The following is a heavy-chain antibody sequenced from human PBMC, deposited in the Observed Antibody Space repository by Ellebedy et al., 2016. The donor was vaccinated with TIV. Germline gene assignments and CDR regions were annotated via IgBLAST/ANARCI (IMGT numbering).Heavy chain of an antibody. CDR1: GFTFSNYT. V-gene: IGHV3-30-3*01. Sequence: GESLKISXAASGFTFSNYTMHWVRQAPGMGLDWVALISCDGSKKYFAESAKGRFTISRDNSKNTLYLQLNSLRGEDTAVFYCAREQWVPLTPFVFDYWGQGTLVTVSS. J-gene: IGHJ4*02. CDR3: AREQWVPLTPFVFDY. CDR2: ISCDGSKK. D-gene: IGHD6-19*01.